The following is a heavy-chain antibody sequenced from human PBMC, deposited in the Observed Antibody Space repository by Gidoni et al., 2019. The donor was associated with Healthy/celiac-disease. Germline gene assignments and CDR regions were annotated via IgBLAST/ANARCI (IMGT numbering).Heavy chain of an antibody. CDR3: ARTSKYPDYYYGMDV. CDR2: IDWDDDK. V-gene: IGHV2-70*01. J-gene: IGHJ6*02. CDR1: GFSLSTSGMC. Sequence: QVTLRESGPALVKPTQTLTLTCTFSGFSLSTSGMCVSWIRQPPGKALEWLALIDWDDDKYYSTSLKTRLTISKDTSKNQVVLTMTNMDPVDTATYYCARTSKYPDYYYGMDVWGQGTTVTVSS. D-gene: IGHD2-2*01.